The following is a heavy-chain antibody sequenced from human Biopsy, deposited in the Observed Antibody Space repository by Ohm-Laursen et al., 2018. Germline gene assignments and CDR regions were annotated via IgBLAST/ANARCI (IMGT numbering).Heavy chain of an antibody. CDR1: GYTFSMYA. V-gene: IGHV1-18*01. CDR3: ARDLVDWTVPS. D-gene: IGHD3/OR15-3a*01. J-gene: IGHJ4*02. CDR2: SSAYNGKT. Sequence: ASVKVSCKASGYTFSMYAIIWVRQAPGQGLEWMGWSSAYNGKTNYAQKFQGRLTMTTDTSTSTAYMELKSLRSDDTAVYYCARDLVDWTVPSWGQGTLVIVSS.